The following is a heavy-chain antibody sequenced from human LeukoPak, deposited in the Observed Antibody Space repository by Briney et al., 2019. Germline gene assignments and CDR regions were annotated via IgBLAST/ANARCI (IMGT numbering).Heavy chain of an antibody. CDR3: AKDRDGSGSPYYFDY. D-gene: IGHD3-10*01. V-gene: IGHV3-23*01. Sequence: GGSLRLSCAASGFTFSSYAMSWVRQAPGKGLEWVSALTSSGGSTYYADSVKGRFTISRDNSKNTLYLQMNSLRAEDTAVYYCAKDRDGSGSPYYFDYWGQGTLVTVSS. CDR2: LTSSGGST. J-gene: IGHJ4*02. CDR1: GFTFSSYA.